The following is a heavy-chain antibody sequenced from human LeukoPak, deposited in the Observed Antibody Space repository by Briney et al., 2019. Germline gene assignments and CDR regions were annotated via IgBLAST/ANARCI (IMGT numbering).Heavy chain of an antibody. CDR2: ISGSGGST. D-gene: IGHD3-10*01. CDR1: GFTFSSYW. CDR3: ARAVGGDGSGSL. Sequence: GGSLRLSCGASGFTFSSYWMHWVRQAPGKGLEWVSTISGSGGSTNYADSVKGRFTISRDNSKNTLYLQMNSLRVEDTAVYYCARAVGGDGSGSLWGPGTLVTVSS. V-gene: IGHV3-23*01. J-gene: IGHJ4*02.